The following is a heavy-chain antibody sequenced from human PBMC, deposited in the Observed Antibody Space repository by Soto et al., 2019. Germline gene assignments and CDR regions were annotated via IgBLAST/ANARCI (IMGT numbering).Heavy chain of an antibody. CDR2: IYDNGNT. Sequence: TLSPACTLSVLSITSGAYYWKWLHQHPGQVLEWIGDIYDNGNTYLSPSLKGRLTSSIDTPKNQFSLKLSSVNAADTAMYYCARARLRAVYAFDFWGQGTRVTVS. V-gene: IGHV4-31*03. D-gene: IGHD4-17*01. CDR3: ARARLRAVYAFDF. J-gene: IGHJ3*01. CDR1: VLSITSGAYY.